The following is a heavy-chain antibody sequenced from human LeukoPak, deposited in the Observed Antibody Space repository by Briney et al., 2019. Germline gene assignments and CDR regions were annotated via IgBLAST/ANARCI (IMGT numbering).Heavy chain of an antibody. D-gene: IGHD3-3*01. CDR3: AKDRGSMTIFGVVSPSYYFDY. CDR1: GFTFSSYA. J-gene: IGHJ4*02. CDR2: ISGSGGST. V-gene: IGHV3-23*01. Sequence: PGRSLRLSCAASGFTFSSYAMSWVRQAPGKGLEWVSAISGSGGSTYYADSVKGRFTISRDNSKNTLYLQMNNLRAEDTAVYYCAKDRGSMTIFGVVSPSYYFDYWGQGTLVTVSS.